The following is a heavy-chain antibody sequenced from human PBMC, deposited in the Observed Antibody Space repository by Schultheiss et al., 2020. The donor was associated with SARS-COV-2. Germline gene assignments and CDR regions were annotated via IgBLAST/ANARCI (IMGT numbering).Heavy chain of an antibody. CDR3: ARTYSSDANFDY. D-gene: IGHD6-19*01. J-gene: IGHJ4*02. V-gene: IGHV4-38-2*01. CDR1: GYSISSSNW. Sequence: SETLSLTCAVSGYSISSSNWWGWIRQPPGKGLEWIGSIYHSGSTYYNPSLKSRVTISVDTSKNQFSLKLSSVTAADTAVYYCARTYSSDANFDYWGQGTLVTVSS. CDR2: IYHSGST.